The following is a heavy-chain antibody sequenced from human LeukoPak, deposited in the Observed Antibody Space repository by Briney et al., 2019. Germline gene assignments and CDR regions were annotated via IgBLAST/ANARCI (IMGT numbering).Heavy chain of an antibody. D-gene: IGHD2-2*01. CDR2: IYYSGST. Sequence: SETLSLTCTVSGGSISSSSYYWGWIRQPPGKGLEWIGSIYYSGSTYYNPSLKSRVTISVDTSKNQFSLKLSSVTAADTAVYYCARGLYRYCSSTSCLKPFDYWGQGTLVTVSS. CDR1: GGSISSSSYY. J-gene: IGHJ4*02. CDR3: ARGLYRYCSSTSCLKPFDY. V-gene: IGHV4-39*07.